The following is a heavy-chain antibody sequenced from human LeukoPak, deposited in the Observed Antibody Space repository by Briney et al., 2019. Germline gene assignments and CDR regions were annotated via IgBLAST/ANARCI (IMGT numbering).Heavy chain of an antibody. D-gene: IGHD3-10*01. Sequence: ASVKVSCKATGYTFTSYYMHWVRQAPGQGLEWMGWINPNSGGTNYAQKFQGRVTMTRDTSISTAYMELSRLRSDDTAVYYCARVGRRNYYGSGRRFDPWGQGTLVTVSS. V-gene: IGHV1-2*02. J-gene: IGHJ5*02. CDR2: INPNSGGT. CDR1: GYTFTSYY. CDR3: ARVGRRNYYGSGRRFDP.